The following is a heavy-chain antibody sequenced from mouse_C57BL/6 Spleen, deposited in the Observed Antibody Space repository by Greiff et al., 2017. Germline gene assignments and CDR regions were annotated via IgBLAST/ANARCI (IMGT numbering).Heavy chain of an antibody. CDR2: ISSGSSTI. Sequence: EVMLVESGGGLVKPGGSLKLSCAASGFTFSDYGMHWVRQAPEKGLEWVAYISSGSSTIYYADTVKGRFTISRDNAKNTLFLQMTSLRSEDTAMYYCASPEQLRFAYWGQGTLVTVSA. V-gene: IGHV5-17*01. J-gene: IGHJ3*01. CDR3: ASPEQLRFAY. CDR1: GFTFSDYG. D-gene: IGHD3-2*02.